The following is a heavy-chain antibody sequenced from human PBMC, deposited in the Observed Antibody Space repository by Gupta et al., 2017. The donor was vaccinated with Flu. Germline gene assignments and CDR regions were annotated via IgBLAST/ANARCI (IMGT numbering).Heavy chain of an antibody. CDR2: IIPIFGTA. D-gene: IGHD3-3*01. CDR3: ARDIKRYDFPNWFDP. Sequence: APGQGLEWMGGIIPIFGTANYAQKFQGRVTITADESTSTAYMELSSLRSEDTAVYYCARDIKRYDFPNWFDPWGQGTLVTVSS. V-gene: IGHV1-69*01. J-gene: IGHJ5*02.